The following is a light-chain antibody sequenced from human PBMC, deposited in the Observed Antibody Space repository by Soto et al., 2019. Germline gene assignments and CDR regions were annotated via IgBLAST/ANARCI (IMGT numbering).Light chain of an antibody. CDR2: DAS. CDR3: QQRSNWPPTIT. Sequence: EIVLTQSPATLSLSPGERATLSCRASQSVSSYLAWYQQKPGQAPRLHIYDASNRATGIPARFSGSGSGTDFTLTISSLEPEDFAVYSCQQRSNWPPTITFGQGTRLEIK. CDR1: QSVSSY. V-gene: IGKV3-11*01. J-gene: IGKJ5*01.